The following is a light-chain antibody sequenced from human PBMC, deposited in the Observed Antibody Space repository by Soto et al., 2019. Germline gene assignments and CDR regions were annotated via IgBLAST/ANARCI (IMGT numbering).Light chain of an antibody. J-gene: IGLJ2*01. V-gene: IGLV2-14*03. Sequence: QSALTQPASVSGSPGQSITISCTGTSSDIGSYPYVSWYQQHPGKAPKLMIYDVNNRPSGVSTRFSGSKSGNTVSLTISGLQAEDEADYYCSSYTTSSTEVFGGGTELTVL. CDR3: SSYTTSSTEV. CDR1: SSDIGSYPY. CDR2: DVN.